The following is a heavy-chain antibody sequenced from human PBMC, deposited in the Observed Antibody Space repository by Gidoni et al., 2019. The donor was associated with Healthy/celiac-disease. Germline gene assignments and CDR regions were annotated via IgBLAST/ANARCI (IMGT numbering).Heavy chain of an antibody. D-gene: IGHD6-19*01. CDR3: ARAAGVISGWYPDY. Sequence: QVQLVASGGGVVQPGRSLRLSCSASGLPFSSYGMHWVRQAPGKGLEWVAVIGYDGSNKYYADSVKGRFTIARDNSKNTLYLQRNSLRAEETAVYYCARAAGVISGWYPDYWGQGTLVTVSS. J-gene: IGHJ4*02. CDR2: IGYDGSNK. CDR1: GLPFSSYG. V-gene: IGHV3-33*01.